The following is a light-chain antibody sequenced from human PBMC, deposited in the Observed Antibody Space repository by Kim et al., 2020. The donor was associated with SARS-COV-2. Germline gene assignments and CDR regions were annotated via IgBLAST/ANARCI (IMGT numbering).Light chain of an antibody. CDR2: GKN. J-gene: IGLJ2*01. Sequence: ALGQTVSITCQGDSLRGFFASWYQQKPGQAPLLVIYGKNNRPSGIPDRFSGSNSGTTSSLTISGVQAEDEADYYCKSRDSSGHRGVFGGGTRLTVL. CDR1: SLRGFF. CDR3: KSRDSSGHRGV. V-gene: IGLV3-19*01.